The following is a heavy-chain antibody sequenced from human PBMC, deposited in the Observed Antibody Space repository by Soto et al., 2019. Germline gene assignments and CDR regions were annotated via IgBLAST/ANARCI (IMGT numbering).Heavy chain of an antibody. CDR3: ARGGGVGVAGSAAFDM. CDR2: INPATGAA. J-gene: IGHJ3*02. V-gene: IGHV1-2*02. CDR1: GYPVTAYY. Sequence: QLHLVQSGAVVKKPGASVTVSCSASGYPVTAYYMHWVRQAPGRGLEWMGGINPATGAAKYTQAFQGRVTMTREASTSTVFMELGGLTSEDPGVFYWARGGGVGVAGSAAFDMWGQGTLVTVSS. D-gene: IGHD3-3*01.